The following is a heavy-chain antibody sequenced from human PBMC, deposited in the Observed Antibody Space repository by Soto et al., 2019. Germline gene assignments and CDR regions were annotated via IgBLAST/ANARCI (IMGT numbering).Heavy chain of an antibody. V-gene: IGHV1-8*01. J-gene: IGHJ4*02. CDR3: ARGRSSSRVGGFGY. CDR1: GYTFTSYD. D-gene: IGHD6-13*01. Sequence: QVQLVQSGAEVKKPGASVKVSCKASGYTFTSYDINWVRQATGQGLEWMGWMNPNSGNTGYAQKFQGRVTMTRNTSISTADMERNSLRSEDTAVYYCARGRSSSRVGGFGYWGQGTLVTVSS. CDR2: MNPNSGNT.